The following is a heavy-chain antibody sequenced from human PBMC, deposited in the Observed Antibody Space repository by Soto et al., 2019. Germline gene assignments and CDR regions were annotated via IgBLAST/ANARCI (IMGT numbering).Heavy chain of an antibody. J-gene: IGHJ3*01. CDR1: GYTFKGYG. V-gene: IGHV1-18*01. CDR3: AREPQYMSGWGPAFDV. CDR2: ISSYNGNT. D-gene: IGHD6-19*01. Sequence: QVHLVQSGTELRKPGASVRVSCEASGYTFKGYGISWLRQAPGQGLEWMGWISSYNGNTKYAQHLQGRVTLTTDTSTNTAYMELRSLRSDDTAVYYCAREPQYMSGWGPAFDVWGQGTTVIVSS.